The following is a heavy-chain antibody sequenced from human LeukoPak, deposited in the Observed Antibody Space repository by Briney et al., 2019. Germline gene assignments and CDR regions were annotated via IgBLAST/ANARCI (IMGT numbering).Heavy chain of an antibody. V-gene: IGHV4-59*01. CDR1: GGSISSYY. CDR2: IYYSGST. Sequence: SETLSLTCTVSGGSISSYYWSWIRQPPGKGLEWIGYIYYSGSTNYNPSLKSRVTISVDTSKNQFSLKLSSVTAADTAVYYCARESDYGDYSGFDYWGQGTLVTVSS. D-gene: IGHD4-17*01. CDR3: ARESDYGDYSGFDY. J-gene: IGHJ4*02.